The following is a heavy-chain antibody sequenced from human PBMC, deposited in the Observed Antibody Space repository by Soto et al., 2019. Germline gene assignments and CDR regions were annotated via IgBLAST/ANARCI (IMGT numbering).Heavy chain of an antibody. J-gene: IGHJ4*02. D-gene: IGHD3-16*01. V-gene: IGHV3-23*01. CDR3: AKGRTFFDF. Sequence: GGSLRLSCAASGFVFSNYAMTWVRQAPGKGLEWVSDISDSGSATHYSDSVKGRFTISRDDSKNTLYLQMDRLRAEDAAVYYCAKGRTFFDFWGQGTLVTVPS. CDR1: GFVFSNYA. CDR2: ISDSGSAT.